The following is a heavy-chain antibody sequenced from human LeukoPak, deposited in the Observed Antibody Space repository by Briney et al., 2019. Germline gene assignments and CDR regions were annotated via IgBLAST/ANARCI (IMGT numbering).Heavy chain of an antibody. V-gene: IGHV3-74*01. J-gene: IGHJ4*02. CDR1: GFSFSSSW. D-gene: IGHD3-16*01. Sequence: SGGSLRLSCAASGFSFSSSWMHWVRQVPGKGLEWVSRINDDETSTTYAESVKGRFTISRDNAKNSLYLQMNSLRAEDTAVYYCARDKGGIGHYFDYWGQGTLVTVSS. CDR2: INDDETST. CDR3: ARDKGGIGHYFDY.